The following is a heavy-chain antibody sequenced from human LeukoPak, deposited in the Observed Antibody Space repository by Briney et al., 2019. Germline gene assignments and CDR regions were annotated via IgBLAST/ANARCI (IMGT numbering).Heavy chain of an antibody. CDR2: INPNSGGT. CDR1: GYTFTGYF. Sequence: LVASVKVSCKASGYTFTGYFIHWVRQAPGQGLEWMGWINPNSGGTNYAQKFQGRVTMTRDTSISTAYMELSRLRSDDTAVYYCARDERYDSSGYPFDYWGQGTLVTVSS. V-gene: IGHV1-2*02. CDR3: ARDERYDSSGYPFDY. D-gene: IGHD3-22*01. J-gene: IGHJ4*02.